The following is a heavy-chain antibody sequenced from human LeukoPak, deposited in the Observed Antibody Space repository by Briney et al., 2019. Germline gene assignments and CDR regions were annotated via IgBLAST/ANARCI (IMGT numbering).Heavy chain of an antibody. D-gene: IGHD6-13*01. J-gene: IGHJ5*02. CDR3: ARDDRYSSSWYWFDP. V-gene: IGHV4-59*12. Sequence: PSETLSLTCTVSGGSISSNYWSWIRQPPGKGLEWIGYIYYSGSTNYNPSLKSRVTISVDTSKNQFSLKLSSVTAADTAVYYCARDDRYSSSWYWFDPWGQGTLVTVSS. CDR2: IYYSGST. CDR1: GGSISSNY.